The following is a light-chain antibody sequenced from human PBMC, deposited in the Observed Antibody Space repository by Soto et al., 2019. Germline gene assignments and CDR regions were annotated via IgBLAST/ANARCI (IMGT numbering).Light chain of an antibody. CDR1: SSNIGEGYD. J-gene: IGLJ3*02. Sequence: QSVLTQPPSVSGAPGQRVTISCTGSSSNIGEGYDVHWYQQLPGTAPKLLIYGNSNRPSGVPDRFSGSKSGTSASLAITGLQAEDEGDYYCSSYRRNRDVLFGGGTKLTVL. V-gene: IGLV1-40*01. CDR3: SSYRRNRDVL. CDR2: GNS.